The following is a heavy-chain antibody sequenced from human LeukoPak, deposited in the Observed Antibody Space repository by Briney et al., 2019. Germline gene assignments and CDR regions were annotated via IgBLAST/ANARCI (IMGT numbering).Heavy chain of an antibody. CDR3: ARAEWGTAMDRGVFDY. CDR1: GGSISSGGYS. D-gene: IGHD5-18*01. CDR2: IYHSGST. Sequence: SETLSLTCAVSGGSISSGGYSWSWIRQPPGKGLEWIGYIYHSGSTYYNPSLKSRVTISVDRSKNQFSLKLSSVTAADTAVYYCARAEWGTAMDRGVFDYWGQGTLVTVSS. V-gene: IGHV4-30-2*01. J-gene: IGHJ4*02.